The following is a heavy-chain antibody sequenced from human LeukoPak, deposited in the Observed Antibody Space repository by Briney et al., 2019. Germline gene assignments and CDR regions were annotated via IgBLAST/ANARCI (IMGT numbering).Heavy chain of an antibody. CDR2: INHSGST. CDR1: GGSFSGYY. CDR3: ARGPSFWTTVTYYFDY. Sequence: ETLSLTCAVYGGSFSGYYWSWIRQPPGKGLEWIGEINHSGSTNYNPSLKSRVTISVDTSKNQFSLKLSSVTAADTAVYYCARGPSFWTTVTYYFDYWGQGTLVTVSS. V-gene: IGHV4-34*01. J-gene: IGHJ4*02. D-gene: IGHD4-17*01.